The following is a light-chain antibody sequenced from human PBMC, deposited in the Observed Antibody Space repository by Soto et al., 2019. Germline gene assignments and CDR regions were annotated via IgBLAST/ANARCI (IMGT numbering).Light chain of an antibody. V-gene: IGLV2-23*02. CDR2: EVS. J-gene: IGLJ3*02. CDR1: SSDVGSYNL. CDR3: CSYAGSSTWV. Sequence: QSALTQPASVSGSPGQSITISCTGTSSDVGSYNLVSWYQQHPGKAPKLMIYEVSKRPSGVSNRFSGSKSGNTASLTISGLQAEDEADYYCCSYAGSSTWVFGGGTKPPS.